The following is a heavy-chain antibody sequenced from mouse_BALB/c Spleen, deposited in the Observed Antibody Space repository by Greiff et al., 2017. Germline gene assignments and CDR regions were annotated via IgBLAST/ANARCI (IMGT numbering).Heavy chain of an antibody. CDR3: ARGDGYRYYFDY. D-gene: IGHD2-3*01. CDR2: ISSGGST. V-gene: IGHV5-6-5*01. Sequence: EVNVVESGGGLVKPGGSLKLSCAASGFTFSSYAMSWVRQTPEKRLEWVASISSGGSTYYPDSVKGRFTISRDNARNILYLQMSSLRSEDTAMYYCARGDGYRYYFDYWGQGTTLTVSS. J-gene: IGHJ2*01. CDR1: GFTFSSYA.